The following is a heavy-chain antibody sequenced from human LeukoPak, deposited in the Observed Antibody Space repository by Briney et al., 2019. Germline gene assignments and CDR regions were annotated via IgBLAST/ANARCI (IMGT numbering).Heavy chain of an antibody. Sequence: ASVKVSCKVSGYTLTELSMHWVRQAPGKGLEWMGGFDPEDGETICAQKFQGRVTMTEDASTDTTYMEVSSLRSEDTAVYHCATSSGFGAFDIWGQGTMVTVSS. CDR3: ATSSGFGAFDI. V-gene: IGHV1-24*01. CDR2: FDPEDGET. CDR1: GYTLTELS. J-gene: IGHJ3*02. D-gene: IGHD3-22*01.